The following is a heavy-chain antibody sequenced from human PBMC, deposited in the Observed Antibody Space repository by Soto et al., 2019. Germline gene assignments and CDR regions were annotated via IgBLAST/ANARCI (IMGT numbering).Heavy chain of an antibody. V-gene: IGHV1-18*01. CDR1: GYTFINYH. J-gene: IGHJ4*02. Sequence: QVQLVQSGGEVKKPGASVTVSCKASGYTFINYHITWVRQAPGQGLEWMAWINTYNGMTDYAQKFQGRVTMTRDTSTSPAYMELRTVGSDVTAVSFCAKSPRGEMATDWGQGTLVTVSS. CDR3: AKSPRGEMATD. D-gene: IGHD5-12*01. CDR2: INTYNGMT.